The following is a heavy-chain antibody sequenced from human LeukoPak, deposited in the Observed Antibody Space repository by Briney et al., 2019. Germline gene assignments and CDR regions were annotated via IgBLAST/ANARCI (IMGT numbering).Heavy chain of an antibody. CDR1: GFSFSSYA. J-gene: IGHJ5*02. CDR3: ARGVLRFDP. CDR2: ISGSGGST. V-gene: IGHV3-23*01. Sequence: GGSLRLSCAASGFSFSSYAMAWVRQAPGKGLEWVSTISGSGGSTHYADSVKGRFTISRDNSKNTLYLQMNSLRAEDTAVYYCARGVLRFDPWGQGTLVTVSS.